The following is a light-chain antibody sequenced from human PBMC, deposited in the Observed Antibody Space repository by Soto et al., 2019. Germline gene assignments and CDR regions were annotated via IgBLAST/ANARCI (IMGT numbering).Light chain of an antibody. CDR1: QSVLYSSNNKNY. J-gene: IGKJ1*01. CDR2: LGS. CDR3: QQYYSTPPWT. Sequence: DIVMTQSPDSLAVSLGERATINCKSSQSVLYSSNNKNYLAWYQQKPGQPPKLLIYLGSTRQSGVPDRFSGSGSWTEFSLTISSLQAEDVAVYYYQQYYSTPPWTFGQGTKVEIK. V-gene: IGKV4-1*01.